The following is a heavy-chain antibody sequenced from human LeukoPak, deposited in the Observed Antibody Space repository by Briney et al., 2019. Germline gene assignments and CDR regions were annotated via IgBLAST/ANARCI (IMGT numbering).Heavy chain of an antibody. V-gene: IGHV3-21*01. CDR2: ISGSSSYI. D-gene: IGHD4-17*01. Sequence: GGSLRLSYAASGFTFSSYSMNWVRQAPGKGLEWVSSISGSSSYINYADSVKGRFTISRDNAKNSLYLQLNSLRAEDTAVYYCARDYYGDYYFDYWGQGTLVTVSS. CDR1: GFTFSSYS. J-gene: IGHJ4*02. CDR3: ARDYYGDYYFDY.